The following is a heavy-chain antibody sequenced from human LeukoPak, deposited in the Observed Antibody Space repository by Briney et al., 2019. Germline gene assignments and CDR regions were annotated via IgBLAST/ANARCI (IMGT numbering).Heavy chain of an antibody. CDR3: ARGDDYGGAWYYFDY. CDR2: IYSGGSI. Sequence: PGGSLRLSCAASGFTVISNYMNWVRQAPGKGLEWLSVIYSGGSIYYADSVKGRFTISRDNSKNTLILQMNSLRAEDTAEYYCARGDDYGGAWYYFDYWGQGTLVTVSS. V-gene: IGHV3-53*01. D-gene: IGHD4-23*01. J-gene: IGHJ4*02. CDR1: GFTVISNY.